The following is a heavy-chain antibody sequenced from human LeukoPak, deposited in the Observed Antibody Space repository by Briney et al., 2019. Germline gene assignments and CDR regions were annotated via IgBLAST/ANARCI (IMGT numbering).Heavy chain of an antibody. CDR3: ARVGGNYPIN. J-gene: IGHJ4*02. CDR2: INPSGGST. V-gene: IGHV1-46*01. Sequence: ASVKVSCKASGYTLTSNYMLWVRQAPGQGLEWMGIINPSGGSTSYAQKFQGRVTMTRDTSTSTVYMELSSLRSEDTAVYYCARVGGNYPINWGQGSLVTVSS. D-gene: IGHD1-26*01. CDR1: GYTLTSNY.